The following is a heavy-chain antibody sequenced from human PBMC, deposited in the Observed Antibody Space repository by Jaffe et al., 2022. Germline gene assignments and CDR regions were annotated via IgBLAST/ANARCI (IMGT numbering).Heavy chain of an antibody. J-gene: IGHJ4*02. CDR1: GGTFSSYA. V-gene: IGHV1-69*05. Sequence: QVQLVQSGAEVKKPGSSVKVSCKASGGTFSSYAISWVRQAPGQGLEWMGGIIPIFGTANYAQKFQGRVTITTDESTSTAYMELSSLRSEDTAVYYCARAPSGGIYPISSWYIGGYFDYWGQGTLVTVSS. CDR2: IIPIFGTA. D-gene: IGHD6-13*01. CDR3: ARAPSGGIYPISSWYIGGYFDY.